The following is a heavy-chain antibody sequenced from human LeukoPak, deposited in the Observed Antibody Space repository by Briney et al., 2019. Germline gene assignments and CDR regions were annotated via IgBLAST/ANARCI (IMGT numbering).Heavy chain of an antibody. Sequence: GGSLRLSCAASGFTFSSYWMSWVRQAPGKGLEWVANIKQDGSEKYYVDSVKGRFTISRDNAKNSLYLQMNSLRAEDTAVYYCAKGTYYDILTGSIDYWGQGTLVTVSS. D-gene: IGHD3-9*01. CDR3: AKGTYYDILTGSIDY. CDR1: GFTFSSYW. J-gene: IGHJ4*02. V-gene: IGHV3-7*01. CDR2: IKQDGSEK.